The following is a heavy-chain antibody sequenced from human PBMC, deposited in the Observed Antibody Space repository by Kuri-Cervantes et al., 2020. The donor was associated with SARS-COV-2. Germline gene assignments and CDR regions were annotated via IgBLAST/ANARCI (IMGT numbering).Heavy chain of an antibody. CDR1: GFTFSAYG. J-gene: IGHJ6*03. CDR2: ISSSSSYT. V-gene: IGHV3-21*04. CDR3: ARDQGVISMPSNYMDV. D-gene: IGHD2/OR15-2a*01. Sequence: GGSLRLSCAASGFTFSAYGMHWVRQAPGKGLEWVSSISSSSSYTNYADSVKGRFTISRDNAKNSLYLQMNSLRAEDTAVYYCARDQGVISMPSNYMDVWGKGTTVTVSS.